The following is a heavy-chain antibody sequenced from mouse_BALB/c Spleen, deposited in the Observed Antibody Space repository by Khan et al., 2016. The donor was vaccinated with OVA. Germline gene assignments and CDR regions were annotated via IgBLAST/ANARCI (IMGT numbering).Heavy chain of an antibody. D-gene: IGHD1-1*01. J-gene: IGHJ4*01. V-gene: IGHV3-8*02. Sequence: EVQLVETGLSLVKPSQTLSLTCSVTGDSITSGFWNWIRKFPGNKFEYLGYITYSGNTYYNPSLKSRISITRDTSKSQYYLQLNSVTTEDTATYYCARSYGSWAMDYWGQGTSVTVSS. CDR3: ARSYGSWAMDY. CDR1: GDSITSGF. CDR2: ITYSGNT.